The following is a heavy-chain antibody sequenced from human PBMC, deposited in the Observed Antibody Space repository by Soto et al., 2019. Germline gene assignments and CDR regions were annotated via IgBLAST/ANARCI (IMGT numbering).Heavy chain of an antibody. V-gene: IGHV4-39*07. CDR1: GGSISSISYY. Sequence: SETLSLTCTVSGGSISSISYYWGWLRQPQGKGLEWIGSIKYSGHTFYNPSLKSRVTMSVDTSKNQFSLRLSSVTAAATAVYFFSRATPGRSGSDYVRIVHWGQGTLVTVSS. CDR2: IKYSGHT. J-gene: IGHJ4*02. D-gene: IGHD1-26*01. CDR3: SRATPGRSGSDYVRIVH.